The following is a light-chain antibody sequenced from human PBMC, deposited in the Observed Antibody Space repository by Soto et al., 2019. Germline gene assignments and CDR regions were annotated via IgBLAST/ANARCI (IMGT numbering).Light chain of an antibody. J-gene: IGKJ2*01. Sequence: EIVMTQSPATLSVSPGERATISCRASQSVSSNLAWYQQKPGQAPRLLIYGASTRATGIPARFSGSRSGTEFSLTIIGLQSEDFAVYYCQQYNNWPYTFGQGTKLEIK. CDR3: QQYNNWPYT. CDR2: GAS. CDR1: QSVSSN. V-gene: IGKV3-15*01.